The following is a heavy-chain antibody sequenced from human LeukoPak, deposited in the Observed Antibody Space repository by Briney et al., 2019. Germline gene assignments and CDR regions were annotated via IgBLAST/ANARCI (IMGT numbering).Heavy chain of an antibody. D-gene: IGHD6-19*01. J-gene: IGHJ4*02. CDR2: IYQSGIT. V-gene: IGHV4-4*02. CDR3: ARDPRPRGGWFYFDY. CDR1: GGSISRGNY. Sequence: PSGTLSLTCGVSGGSISRGNYWNWVRQFPGKGLEWIGDIYQSGITNYNPSLKSRVTMSLDKSKNEFSLSLHSVTAADTAVYFCARDPRPRGGWFYFDYWGQGILVTVSS.